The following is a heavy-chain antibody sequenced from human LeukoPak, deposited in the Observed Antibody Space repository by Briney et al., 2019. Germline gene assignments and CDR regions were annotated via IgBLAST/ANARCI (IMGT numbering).Heavy chain of an antibody. CDR1: GRSISSTNYY. CDR3: ARRYNWNDRWD. CDR2: IYYSAST. J-gene: IGHJ4*02. Sequence: SETLSLTCTVSGRSISSTNYYWGWIRQPPGKGLEWIGSIYYSASTYYNPSLKSRLTISLDTSKNQFSLRLSSVTAADTAFYYCARRYNWNDRWDWGQGTLVTVSP. V-gene: IGHV4-39*07. D-gene: IGHD1-1*01.